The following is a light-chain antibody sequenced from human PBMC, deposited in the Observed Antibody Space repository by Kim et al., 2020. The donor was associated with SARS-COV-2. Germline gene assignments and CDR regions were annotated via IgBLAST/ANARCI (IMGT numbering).Light chain of an antibody. CDR1: QSISGW. CDR2: KAS. J-gene: IGKJ2*01. V-gene: IGKV1-5*03. CDR3: QQYNSEPYT. Sequence: SVSVGGRVTITCRASQSISGWLAWYQQKPGKAPKLLIYKASSLQNGVSSRFSGSGYGTEFTLTISSLQPDDFATYFCQQYNSEPYTFGQGTKLEI.